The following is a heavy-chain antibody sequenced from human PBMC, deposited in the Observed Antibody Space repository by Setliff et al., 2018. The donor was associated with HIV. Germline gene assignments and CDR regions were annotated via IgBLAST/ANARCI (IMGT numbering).Heavy chain of an antibody. V-gene: IGHV3-30*02. J-gene: IGHJ4*02. CDR3: AKDRYYDSSGPPFDY. D-gene: IGHD3-22*01. CDR2: IRYDGSNK. Sequence: LSCAASGFTFSSYGMHWVRQAPGKGLEWVAFIRYDGSNKYYADSVKGRFTISRDNSKNTLYLQMNSLRAEDTAVYYCAKDRYYDSSGPPFDYWGQGTLVTVSS. CDR1: GFTFSSYG.